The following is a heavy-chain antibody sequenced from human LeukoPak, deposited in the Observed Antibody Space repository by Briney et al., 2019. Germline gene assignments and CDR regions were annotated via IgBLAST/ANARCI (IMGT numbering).Heavy chain of an antibody. CDR3: ARDGYSSPLPFDP. J-gene: IGHJ5*02. CDR1: GGSFSGYY. D-gene: IGHD6-13*01. Sequence: SETLSLTCAVYGGSFSGYYWSWIRQPPGKGLEWIGEINHSGSTNYNPSLKSRVTISVDTSKNQFSLKLSSVTAADTAVYYCARDGYSSPLPFDPWGQGTLVTVSS. V-gene: IGHV4-34*01. CDR2: INHSGST.